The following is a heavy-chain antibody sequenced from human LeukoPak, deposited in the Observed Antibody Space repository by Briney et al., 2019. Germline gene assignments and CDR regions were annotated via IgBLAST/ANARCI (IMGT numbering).Heavy chain of an antibody. V-gene: IGHV3-7*01. Sequence: PGGSLRLSCAASGFLFTTYWIGWVRQAPGKGLEWVANIKQDGSEKYYVDFVKGRFTISRDNAKNSLSLQMNSLRAEDTAVYYCARPLMYYYGSETYFWFDPWGQGTLVTVSS. CDR3: ARPLMYYYGSETYFWFDP. CDR2: IKQDGSEK. D-gene: IGHD3-10*01. CDR1: GFLFTTYW. J-gene: IGHJ5*02.